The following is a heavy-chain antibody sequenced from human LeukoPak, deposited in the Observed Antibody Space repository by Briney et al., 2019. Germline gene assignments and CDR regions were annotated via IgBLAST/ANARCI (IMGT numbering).Heavy chain of an antibody. J-gene: IGHJ3*02. CDR2: ISSSGSNK. CDR3: ARDLGGYVGYDAFDI. Sequence: AGGSLRLSCAASGFTFGSFEMNWVRQAPGKGLEWLSYISSSGSNKYYADSLKGRFTISRDNAKNSLYLQMNSLTAEDTADYYCARDLGGYVGYDAFDIWGQGTRVTVSS. CDR1: GFTFGSFE. D-gene: IGHD5-12*01. V-gene: IGHV3-48*03.